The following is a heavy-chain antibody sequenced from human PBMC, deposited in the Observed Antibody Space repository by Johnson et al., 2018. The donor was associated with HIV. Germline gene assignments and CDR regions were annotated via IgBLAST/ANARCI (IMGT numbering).Heavy chain of an antibody. V-gene: IGHV3-33*08. Sequence: QVQLVESGGGVVQPGRSLRLSCAASGFTFSNYGMHWVRQAPGKGLEWVAVIWYDGSNKYYADSVKGRFTISRDNSKNTLYLQMNSLRAEDTAVYYCARALVVYARDAFVFWGQGTMVTVSS. CDR3: ARALVVYARDAFVF. CDR2: IWYDGSNK. J-gene: IGHJ3*01. CDR1: GFTFSNYG. D-gene: IGHD2-8*02.